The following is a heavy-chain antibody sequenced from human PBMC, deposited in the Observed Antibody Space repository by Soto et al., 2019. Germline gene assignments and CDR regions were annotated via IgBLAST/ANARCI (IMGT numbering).Heavy chain of an antibody. CDR1: GFTFSSYS. V-gene: IGHV3-30-3*01. Sequence: QVQLVESGGGVVQPGRSLRLSCAASGFTFSSYSMHWVRQAPGKGLEWVAVISYDGSNKYYADSVKGRFTISRDNSKNTLYLQMNSLIAEDTAVYYCARGAGIAVASTSFDYWGQGTLVTVSS. D-gene: IGHD6-19*01. CDR2: ISYDGSNK. CDR3: ARGAGIAVASTSFDY. J-gene: IGHJ4*02.